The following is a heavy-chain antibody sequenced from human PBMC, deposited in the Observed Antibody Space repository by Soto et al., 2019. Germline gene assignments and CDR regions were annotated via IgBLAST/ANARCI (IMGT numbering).Heavy chain of an antibody. CDR2: IIPIFGTA. J-gene: IGHJ4*02. CDR1: GGTFSSYA. CDR3: ARSRNYCSGGSCYSSYFDY. Sequence: GASVKVSCKASGGTFSSYAISWVRQAPGQGLEWMGGIIPIFGTANYAQKFQGRVTITADESTSTAYMELSSLRSEDTAVYYCARSRNYCSGGSCYSSYFDYWGQGTLVTVS. D-gene: IGHD2-15*01. V-gene: IGHV1-69*13.